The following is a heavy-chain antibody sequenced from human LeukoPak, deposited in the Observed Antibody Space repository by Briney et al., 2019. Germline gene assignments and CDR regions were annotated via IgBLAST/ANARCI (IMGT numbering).Heavy chain of an antibody. D-gene: IGHD4-17*01. J-gene: IGHJ4*02. Sequence: GGSLRLSCAASGFTFSDYYMSWIRQAPGKGLEWVSYISSSGSTIYYADSVKGRFTISRDNAKNSLYLQMNSLRAEDTAVYYCASESNDYGDDDFRYWGQGTLVTVSS. CDR2: ISSSGSTI. CDR1: GFTFSDYY. V-gene: IGHV3-11*01. CDR3: ASESNDYGDDDFRY.